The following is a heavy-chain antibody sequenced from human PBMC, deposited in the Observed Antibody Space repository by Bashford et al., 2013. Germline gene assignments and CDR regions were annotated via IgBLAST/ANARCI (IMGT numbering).Heavy chain of an antibody. Sequence: GSLRLSCSASGFTFPTNGMHWVRQAPGRGLEWVAFIWSDGSVKYYADSVKGRFTISRDNSENTLFLQMNSLRVEDTAIYHCARTISPIDYWGQGTLVTVSS. CDR1: GFTFPTNG. J-gene: IGHJ4*02. V-gene: IGHV3-33*01. CDR3: ARTISPIDY. CDR2: IWSDGSVK. D-gene: IGHD3-3*02.